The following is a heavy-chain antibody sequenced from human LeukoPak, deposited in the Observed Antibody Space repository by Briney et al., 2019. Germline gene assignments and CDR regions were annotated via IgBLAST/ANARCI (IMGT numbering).Heavy chain of an antibody. CDR1: GGSFGGYY. V-gene: IGHV4-34*01. CDR3: AREAPLNCSGGSCYLT. Sequence: PSETLSLTCAVYGGSFGGYYWSGTRQPPGKGLEWIGEINHSGSTNYNPSLKSRVTISVDTSKNQFSLKLSSVTAADTAVYYCAREAPLNCSGGSCYLTWGQGTLVTVSS. J-gene: IGHJ4*02. CDR2: INHSGST. D-gene: IGHD2-15*01.